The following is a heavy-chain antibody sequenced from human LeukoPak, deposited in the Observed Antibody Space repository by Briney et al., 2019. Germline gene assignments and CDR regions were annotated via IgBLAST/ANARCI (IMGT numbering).Heavy chain of an antibody. CDR2: INPNSGGT. J-gene: IGHJ6*02. CDR3: ARDHRRIAVAVRHRNGMDV. CDR1: GYTFTGYY. V-gene: IGHV1-2*02. Sequence: ASVKVSCKASGYTFTGYYMHWVRQAPGQGLEWMGWINPNSGGTNYAQKFQGRVTMTRDTSISTAYMELSRLRSDDTAVYYCARDHRRIAVAVRHRNGMDVWGQGTTVTVSS. D-gene: IGHD6-19*01.